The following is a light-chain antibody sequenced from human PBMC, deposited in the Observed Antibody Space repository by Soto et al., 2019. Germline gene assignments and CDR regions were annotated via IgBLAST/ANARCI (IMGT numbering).Light chain of an antibody. CDR3: QQYNNWPPFT. J-gene: IGKJ2*01. CDR1: QSVSSN. V-gene: IGKV3-15*01. Sequence: EIVMTQSPATLSVSPGERATLSCRASQSVSSNLAWYQQKPGQAPRLLIYGASTRATGIPARFSGSGSGTEFTLTISSLQSADFALYYCQQYNNWPPFTFGQGTKVDIK. CDR2: GAS.